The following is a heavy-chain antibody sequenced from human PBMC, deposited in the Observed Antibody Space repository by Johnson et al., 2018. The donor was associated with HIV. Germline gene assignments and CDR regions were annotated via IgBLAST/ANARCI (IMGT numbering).Heavy chain of an antibody. CDR1: GFTFSSHA. Sequence: QVQLVESGGGVVQPGRSLRLSCAASGFTFSSHAMHWVRQAPGKGLEWVAVISYDGSNKYYADSVKGRFTISRDNAKNSVYLQMNSLRAEDTALYYCAREALTYYDSSGSYYPVHDAFDIWGLGTLVTVSS. CDR2: ISYDGSNK. D-gene: IGHD3-10*01. J-gene: IGHJ3*02. CDR3: AREALTYYDSSGSYYPVHDAFDI. V-gene: IGHV3-30-3*01.